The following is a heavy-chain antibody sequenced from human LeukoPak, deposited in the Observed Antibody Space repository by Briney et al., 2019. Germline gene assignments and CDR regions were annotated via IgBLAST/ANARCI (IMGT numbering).Heavy chain of an antibody. CDR2: ISAYNGNT. D-gene: IGHD6-19*01. CDR1: GYTFTSYG. CDR3: ARDDSGWPFDY. J-gene: IGHJ4*02. Sequence: AAVKVSCRASGYTFTSYGISWVRQAPGQGLEWMGWISAYNGNTNYAQKLQGRVTMTTDTSTSTAYMELRSLRSDDTAVYYCARDDSGWPFDYWGQGTLVTVSS. V-gene: IGHV1-18*01.